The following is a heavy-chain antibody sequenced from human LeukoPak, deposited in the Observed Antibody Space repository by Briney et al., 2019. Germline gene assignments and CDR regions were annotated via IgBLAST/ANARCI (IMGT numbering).Heavy chain of an antibody. CDR1: GFIFSNYW. V-gene: IGHV3-23*01. CDR2: ISGSGGST. Sequence: GGSLRLSCTASGFIFSNYWMSWVRQAPGKGLEWVSAISGSGGSTYYADSVKGRFTISRDNSKNTLYLQMNSLRAEDTAVYYCAKAPSYDSSGYYPFGLDYWGQGTLVTVSS. CDR3: AKAPSYDSSGYYPFGLDY. J-gene: IGHJ4*02. D-gene: IGHD3-22*01.